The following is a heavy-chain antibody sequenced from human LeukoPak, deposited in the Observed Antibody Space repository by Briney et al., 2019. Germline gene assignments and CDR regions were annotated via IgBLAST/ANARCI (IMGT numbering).Heavy chain of an antibody. V-gene: IGHV4-4*07. CDR3: ARELDQQWPNLDY. J-gene: IGHJ4*02. D-gene: IGHD6-19*01. CDR1: GGSISSYY. CDR2: TYTSGST. Sequence: KPSETLSPTCAVSGGSISSYYWSWIRQPAGKGLEWIGRTYTSGSTNYNPSLKSRVTMSVDTSKNQFSLKLSSVTAADTAVYYCARELDQQWPNLDYWGQGTLVTVSS.